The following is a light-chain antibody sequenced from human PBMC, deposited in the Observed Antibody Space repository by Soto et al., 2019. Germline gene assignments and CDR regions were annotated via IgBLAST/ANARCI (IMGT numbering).Light chain of an antibody. V-gene: IGKV3-20*01. CDR3: QQCSSSTLT. Sequence: IVLTQSPGTLSLSPGERATLSCRASQSVSSSYLAWYQQKPGQAPRLIIYGASSRATGIPDRFSGSASGTDGTITISSLKQEDGSVYYCQQCSSSTLTFGGGTKVDIK. CDR2: GAS. J-gene: IGKJ4*01. CDR1: QSVSSSY.